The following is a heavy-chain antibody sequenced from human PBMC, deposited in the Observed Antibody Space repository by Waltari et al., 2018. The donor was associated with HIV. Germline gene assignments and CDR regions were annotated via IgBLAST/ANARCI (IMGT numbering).Heavy chain of an antibody. CDR1: GFTFNNYG. CDR2: IWYDGSKT. J-gene: IGHJ4*02. D-gene: IGHD4-4*01. CDR3: ARDQEFMTTVTPLAY. V-gene: IGHV3-33*01. Sequence: QVQLVESGGGVVQPGGSLRLSCAASGFTFNNYGIHWVRQAPGKGLEWVAVIWYDGSKTCYEGSVKGRITISRDTSKNTVYLQMSSLRAEDTALYYCARDQEFMTTVTPLAYWGQGTPVTVSS.